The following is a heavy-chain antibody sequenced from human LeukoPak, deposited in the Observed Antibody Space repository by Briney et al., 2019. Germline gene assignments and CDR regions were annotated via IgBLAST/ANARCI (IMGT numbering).Heavy chain of an antibody. CDR1: GFTFSSYS. V-gene: IGHV3-21*01. Sequence: RSGGSLRLSCAASGFTFSSYSMNWVRQAPGKGLEWVSSISSSSSYIYYADSVKGRFNISRDNAKNSLYLQMNSLRAEDTAVYYCASRSGYSSDDGMDVWGKGTTVTVSS. CDR3: ASRSGYSSDDGMDV. D-gene: IGHD6-19*01. CDR2: ISSSSSYI. J-gene: IGHJ6*04.